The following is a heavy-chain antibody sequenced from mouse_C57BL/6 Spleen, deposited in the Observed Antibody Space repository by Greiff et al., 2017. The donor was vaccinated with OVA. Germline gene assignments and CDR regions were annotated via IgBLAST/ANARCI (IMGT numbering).Heavy chain of an antibody. J-gene: IGHJ2*01. Sequence: EVMLVESGGGLVQPKGSLKLSCAASGFSFNTYAMNWVRQAPGKGLEWVARIRSKSNNYATYYADSVKDRFTISRDDSESMLYLQMNNLKTEDTAMYYCVRDYDGYYDYFDYWGQGTTLTVSS. CDR2: IRSKSNNYAT. V-gene: IGHV10-1*01. CDR1: GFSFNTYA. CDR3: VRDYDGYYDYFDY. D-gene: IGHD2-3*01.